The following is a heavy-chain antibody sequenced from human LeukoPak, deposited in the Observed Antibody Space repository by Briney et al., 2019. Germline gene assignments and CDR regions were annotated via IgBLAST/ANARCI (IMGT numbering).Heavy chain of an antibody. CDR1: GDSVSSNSAS. D-gene: IGHD3-22*01. CDR2: TYHRSKWRN. CDR3: ARGTGDSCKD. Sequence: SQTLSLTCAIPGDSVSSNSASWNWIRQSPSRGLEWLGRTYHRSKWRNDYAVSVKSRITISPDTSKNQFSLQLISVTPEDTAVYYCARGTGDSCKDWGLGTLVTVSS. V-gene: IGHV6-1*01. J-gene: IGHJ4*02.